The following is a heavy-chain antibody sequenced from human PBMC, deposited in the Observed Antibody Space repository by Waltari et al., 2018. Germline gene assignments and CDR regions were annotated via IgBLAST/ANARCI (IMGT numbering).Heavy chain of an antibody. V-gene: IGHV1-69*06. CDR1: GGTFSSYA. D-gene: IGHD1-26*01. Sequence: QVQLVQSGAEVKKPGSSVKVSCKASGGTFSSYAISWVRQAPGQGLEWMGGIIPSFGTANYAQKFQGRVTMTEDTSTDTAYMELSSLRSEDTAVYYCATPRGGSYYRDAFDIWGQGTMVTVSS. J-gene: IGHJ3*02. CDR3: ATPRGGSYYRDAFDI. CDR2: IIPSFGTA.